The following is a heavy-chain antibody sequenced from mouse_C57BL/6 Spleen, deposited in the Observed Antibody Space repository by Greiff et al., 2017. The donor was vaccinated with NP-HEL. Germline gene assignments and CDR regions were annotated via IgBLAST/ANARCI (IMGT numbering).Heavy chain of an antibody. CDR1: GYTFTSYG. Sequence: VKLQESGAELARPGASVKLSCKASGYTFTSYGISWVKQRTGQGLEWIGEIYPRSGNTYYNEKFKGKATLTADKSSSTAYMELRSLTSEDSAVYFCASWALYYFDYWGQGTTLTVSS. CDR3: ASWALYYFDY. J-gene: IGHJ2*01. V-gene: IGHV1-81*01. CDR2: IYPRSGNT.